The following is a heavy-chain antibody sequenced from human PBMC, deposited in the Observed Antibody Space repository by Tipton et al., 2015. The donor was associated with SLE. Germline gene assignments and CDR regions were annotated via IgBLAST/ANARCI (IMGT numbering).Heavy chain of an antibody. CDR2: IITSEGRT. V-gene: IGHV1-46*01. J-gene: IGHJ4*02. CDR3: VRELVGGHFDY. D-gene: IGHD3-16*01. Sequence: QLVQSGADVKKPGASMKVSCKTSGYTFSDYYIHWMRQAPGQGLEWIGIIITSEGRTNYAQKFWGRVSMTRDMSTSTIYTELDSPTSDDTAVYYCVRELVGGHFDYWGQGILVTVSS. CDR1: GYTFSDYY.